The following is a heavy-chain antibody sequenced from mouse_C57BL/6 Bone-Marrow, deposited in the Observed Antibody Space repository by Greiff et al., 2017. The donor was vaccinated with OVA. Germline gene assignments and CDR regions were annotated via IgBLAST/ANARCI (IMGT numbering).Heavy chain of an antibody. CDR3: ARHQDDYSNSWFAY. J-gene: IGHJ3*01. V-gene: IGHV5-6*01. D-gene: IGHD2-5*01. Sequence: EVKLVESGGDLVKPGGSLKLSCAASGFTFSSYGMSWVRQTPDKRLEWVATISSGGSYTYYPDSVKGRFTISRDNAKNNLYLQMSSLKSEDTAMYYCARHQDDYSNSWFAYWGQGTLVTVSA. CDR1: GFTFSSYG. CDR2: ISSGGSYT.